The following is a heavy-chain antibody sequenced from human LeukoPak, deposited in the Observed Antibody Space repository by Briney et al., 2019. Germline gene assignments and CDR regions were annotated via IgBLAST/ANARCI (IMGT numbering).Heavy chain of an antibody. V-gene: IGHV4-34*01. J-gene: IGHJ4*02. CDR3: ARWGYDYVWGSYRYHDY. D-gene: IGHD3-16*02. CDR2: INHSGST. CDR1: GGSFSGYY. Sequence: SETLSLTCAVYGGSFSGYYWSWIRQPPGKGLEWIGEINHSGSTNYNPSLKSRVTISVDTSKNQFSLKLSSVTAADTAVYYCARWGYDYVWGSYRYHDYWGQGTLVTVSS.